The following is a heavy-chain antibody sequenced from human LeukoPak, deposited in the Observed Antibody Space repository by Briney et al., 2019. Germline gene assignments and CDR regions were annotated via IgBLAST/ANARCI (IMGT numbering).Heavy chain of an antibody. D-gene: IGHD6-13*01. CDR3: ARDSIAAAGTVFYYYYYMDV. Sequence: GASVKVSCKASGYTFTSYGISWVRQAPGQGLEWMGWISAYNGNTNYAQKLQGRVTMTTDTSTSTAYMELRSLRSDDTAVYYCARDSIAAAGTVFYYYYYMDVWGKGTTVTISS. V-gene: IGHV1-18*01. J-gene: IGHJ6*03. CDR1: GYTFTSYG. CDR2: ISAYNGNT.